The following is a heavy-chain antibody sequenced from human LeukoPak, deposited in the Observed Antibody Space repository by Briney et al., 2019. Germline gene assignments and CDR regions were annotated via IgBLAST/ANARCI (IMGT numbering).Heavy chain of an antibody. CDR1: GFTFSNYL. D-gene: IGHD6-19*01. CDR3: ARDPGQWLLSAFSDY. J-gene: IGHJ4*02. Sequence: TGRSLRLSCAAAGFTFSNYLIHWVRQAPGKGLEWVAVISHDGRNKYYADSVKGRFTISSDNTKNTLYLQMNSLRGEDTAVYYCARDPGQWLLSAFSDYWGQGTLVTVSS. CDR2: ISHDGRNK. V-gene: IGHV3-30-3*01.